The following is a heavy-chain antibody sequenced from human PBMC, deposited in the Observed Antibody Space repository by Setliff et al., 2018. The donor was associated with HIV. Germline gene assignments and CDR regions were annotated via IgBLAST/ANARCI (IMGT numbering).Heavy chain of an antibody. J-gene: IGHJ4*02. CDR2: IGQDGSEK. CDR3: ARDGHLYGQPFDY. D-gene: IGHD3-10*01. CDR1: RFDFNNYW. Sequence: GSLRLSCAASRFDFNNYWMCWVRQAPGKGLEWVANIGQDGSEKNYVDSVKGRFTISRDNAKNSMDLQLDGLSAEDAAVYFCARDGHLYGQPFDYWGQGALVTVSS. V-gene: IGHV3-7*03.